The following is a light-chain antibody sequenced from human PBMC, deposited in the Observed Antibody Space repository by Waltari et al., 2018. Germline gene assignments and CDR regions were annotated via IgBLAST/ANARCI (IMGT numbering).Light chain of an antibody. CDR1: QSVRSY. CDR2: GAS. J-gene: IGKJ5*01. V-gene: IGKV3-11*01. Sequence: EIVLTQSPATLSLSPGERATLSCRASQSVRSYLVWYQQKPGQTPRLLIYGASNSATGIPARFSGSGSGTDFTLTISSLESEDFAVYYCHQRSNWPITFGQGTRLEIK. CDR3: HQRSNWPIT.